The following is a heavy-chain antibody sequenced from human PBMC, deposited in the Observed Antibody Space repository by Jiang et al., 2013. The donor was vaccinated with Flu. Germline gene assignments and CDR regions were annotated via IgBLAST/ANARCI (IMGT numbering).Heavy chain of an antibody. V-gene: IGHV4-61*02. CDR1: GGSISSGSYY. J-gene: IGHJ6*01. Sequence: YGSGLVKPSQTLSLTCTVSGGSISSGSYYWSWIRQPAGKGLEWIGRIYTSGSTNYNPSLKSRVTISVDTSKNQFSLKLSSVTAADTAVYYCARALWHYYDSSGYY. CDR3: ARALWHYYDSSGYY. D-gene: IGHD3-22*01. CDR2: IYTSGST.